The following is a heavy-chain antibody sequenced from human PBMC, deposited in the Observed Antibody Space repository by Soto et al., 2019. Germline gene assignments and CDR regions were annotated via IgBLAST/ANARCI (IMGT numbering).Heavy chain of an antibody. Sequence: PSETLSLTCTFSVCSITRGSYYLSFIRQSPGKGLEWIGNIYYSGSTSYSPSLKSRVTVSVDTSKNQFYLNLNSVTAAETAVYYCASAYFDSSGYYFEYWGKGNMVNVSS. CDR2: IYYSGST. V-gene: IGHV4-39*01. D-gene: IGHD3-22*01. J-gene: IGHJ4*02. CDR3: ASAYFDSSGYYFEY. CDR1: VCSITRGSYY.